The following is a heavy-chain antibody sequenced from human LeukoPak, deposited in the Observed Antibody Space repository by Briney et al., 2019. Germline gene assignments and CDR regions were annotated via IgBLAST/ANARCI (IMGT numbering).Heavy chain of an antibody. CDR2: ISSSGSTI. D-gene: IGHD5-12*01. CDR1: GFTFSDYY. J-gene: IGHJ6*02. Sequence: GGSLRLSCAASGFTFSDYYMSWIRQAPGKGLEWVSYISSSGSTIYYADSVKGRFTISRDKAKNSLYLQMNRLRAEDTAVYYCARDSRVDGGRYYYGMDVWGQGTTVTVSS. V-gene: IGHV3-11*01. CDR3: ARDSRVDGGRYYYGMDV.